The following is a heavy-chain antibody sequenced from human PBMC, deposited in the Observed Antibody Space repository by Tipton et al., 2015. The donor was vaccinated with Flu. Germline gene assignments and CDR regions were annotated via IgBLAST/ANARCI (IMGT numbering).Heavy chain of an antibody. D-gene: IGHD4/OR15-4a*01. CDR3: ARRAYSNYLSDPKSWFDP. V-gene: IGHV4-38-2*01. CDR1: GDSISSDYH. J-gene: IGHJ5*02. Sequence: TLSLTCAVSGDSISSDYHWGWIRQFPGKGLERIGTVSRSGSTVYNPSLTSRVTISIDRSKNQFSLNLKSVTAADMAVYYCARRAYSNYLSDPKSWFDPWGQGTLVAVSS. CDR2: VSRSGST.